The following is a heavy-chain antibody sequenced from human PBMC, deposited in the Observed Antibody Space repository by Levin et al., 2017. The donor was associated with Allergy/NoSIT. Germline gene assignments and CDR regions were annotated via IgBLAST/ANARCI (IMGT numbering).Heavy chain of an antibody. CDR3: ATRGGYYYDSSGYPFDY. CDR2: ISGSGGST. V-gene: IGHV3-23*01. D-gene: IGHD3-22*01. J-gene: IGHJ4*02. CDR1: GFTFSSYA. Sequence: SCAASGFTFSSYAMSWVRQAPGKGLEWVSAISGSGGSTYYADSVKGRFTISRDNSKNTLYLQMNSLRAEDTAVYYCATRGGYYYDSSGYPFDYWGQGTLVTVSS.